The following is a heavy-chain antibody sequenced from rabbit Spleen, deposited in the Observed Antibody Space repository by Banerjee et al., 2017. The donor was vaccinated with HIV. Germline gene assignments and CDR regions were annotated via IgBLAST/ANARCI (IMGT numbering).Heavy chain of an antibody. CDR2: IYAGVSGST. CDR1: GFSFSSSYY. Sequence: QSLEESGGDLVKPGASLTLTCTASGFSFSSSYYMCWVRQAPGKGLEWIGCIYAGVSGSTYYASWAKGRFTISKTSSTTVTLQMTSLTAADTATYFCARDNAGYAGYGDAEDYSFKLWGQGTLVTVS. D-gene: IGHD7-1*01. CDR3: ARDNAGYAGYGDAEDYSFKL. V-gene: IGHV1S40*01. J-gene: IGHJ4*01.